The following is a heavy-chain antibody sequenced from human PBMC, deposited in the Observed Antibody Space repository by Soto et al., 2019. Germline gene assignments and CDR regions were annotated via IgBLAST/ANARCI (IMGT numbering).Heavy chain of an antibody. Sequence: PGGSLRLSCAASGFTFDDYAMHWVRQAPGKGLEWVSGISWNSGSIGYADSVKGRFTISRDNAKNSLYLQMNSLRAEDTALYYCAKDRMVRGVDYYYGMDVWGQGTTVTVSS. CDR2: ISWNSGSI. CDR1: GFTFDDYA. V-gene: IGHV3-9*01. D-gene: IGHD3-10*01. CDR3: AKDRMVRGVDYYYGMDV. J-gene: IGHJ6*02.